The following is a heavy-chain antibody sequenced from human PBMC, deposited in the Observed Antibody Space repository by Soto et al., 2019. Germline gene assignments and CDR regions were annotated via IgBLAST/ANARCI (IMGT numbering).Heavy chain of an antibody. CDR1: GGSISSSNS. J-gene: IGHJ6*03. V-gene: IGHV4-4*02. D-gene: IGHD6-19*01. CDR2: IYHSGST. Sequence: SETLSLTCAVSGGSISSSNSWSWVRQPPGKGLEWIGEIYHSGSTNYNPSLKSRVTISVDKSKNQFSLKLSSVTAADTAVYYCAREELQTPGIAVAGGYYYYMDVWGKGTTVTVSS. CDR3: AREELQTPGIAVAGGYYYYMDV.